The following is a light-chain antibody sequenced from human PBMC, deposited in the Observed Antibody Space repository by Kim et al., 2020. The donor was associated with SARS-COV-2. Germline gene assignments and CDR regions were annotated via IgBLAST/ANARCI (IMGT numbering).Light chain of an antibody. J-gene: IGLJ2*01. Sequence: SSELTQDPAVSVALGQTVRITCQGDSLRRYYASWYQRKPGQAPVLVIYAYNSRPSGIPDRFSGSSSGDTASLTITGAQAEDEADYYCQSRDSSDNVVFGGGTKLTVL. CDR3: QSRDSSDNVV. CDR1: SLRRYY. V-gene: IGLV3-19*01. CDR2: AYN.